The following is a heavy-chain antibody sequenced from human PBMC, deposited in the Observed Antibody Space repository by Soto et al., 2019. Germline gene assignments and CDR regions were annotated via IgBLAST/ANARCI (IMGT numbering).Heavy chain of an antibody. CDR1: GFNFSIYA. CDR2: ISYDGSQK. D-gene: IGHD4-4*01. CDR3: ATDVDYTPFDY. V-gene: IGHV3-30*04. Sequence: QAQLVESGGGVVQPGRSLRLSCAASGFNFSIYAMHWVRRAPGKGLDWVAVISYDGSQKYYADSVKGRFTISRDNNKNTVYLRMDSLRAEDTAVYYCATDVDYTPFDYWGQGTLVTVSA. J-gene: IGHJ4*02.